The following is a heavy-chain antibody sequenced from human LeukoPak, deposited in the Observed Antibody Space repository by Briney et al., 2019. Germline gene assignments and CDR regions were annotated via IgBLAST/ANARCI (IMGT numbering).Heavy chain of an antibody. V-gene: IGHV3-33*01. CDR2: IWYDGSNK. CDR3: ARAQNYYDSSSPDALDI. D-gene: IGHD3-22*01. Sequence: PGGSLRLSCVASGFTFSSHGMHWVRQAPGKGLEWVATIWYDGSNKYHSDSVKGRLTISRDNSKNTLYLHMNRLRAEDTAVYYCARAQNYYDSSSPDALDIWGQGTMVTVSS. CDR1: GFTFSSHG. J-gene: IGHJ3*02.